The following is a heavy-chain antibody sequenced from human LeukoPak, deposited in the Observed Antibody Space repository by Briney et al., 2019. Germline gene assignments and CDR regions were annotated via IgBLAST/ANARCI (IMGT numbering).Heavy chain of an antibody. Sequence: GASVKVSCKASGYTFTSYYMHWVRQAPGQGLEWMGIINPSGGSTSYAQKFQGRVTMTRDMSTSTVYMELSSLRTEDTAAYYCARGTEQWLNAFDIWGQGTMVTVSS. J-gene: IGHJ3*02. CDR1: GYTFTSYY. V-gene: IGHV1-46*01. CDR2: INPSGGST. CDR3: ARGTEQWLNAFDI. D-gene: IGHD6-19*01.